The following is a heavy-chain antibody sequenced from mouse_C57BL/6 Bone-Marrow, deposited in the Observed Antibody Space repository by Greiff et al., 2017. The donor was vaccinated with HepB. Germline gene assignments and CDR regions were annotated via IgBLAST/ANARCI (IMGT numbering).Heavy chain of an antibody. D-gene: IGHD1-1*01. Sequence: QVQLQQPGAELVKPGASVKLSCKASGYTFTSYWMHWVKQRPGQGLEWIGMIHPNSGSTNYNEKFKSKATLTVDKSSSTAYMQLSSLTSEDSAVYYCARSTYYYGSSYWYFDVWGTVTTVTVSS. CDR1: GYTFTSYW. V-gene: IGHV1-64*01. CDR3: ARSTYYYGSSYWYFDV. CDR2: IHPNSGST. J-gene: IGHJ1*03.